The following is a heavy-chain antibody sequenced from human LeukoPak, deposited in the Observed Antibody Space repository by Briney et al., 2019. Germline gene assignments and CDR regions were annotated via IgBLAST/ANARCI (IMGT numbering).Heavy chain of an antibody. CDR3: AKGGDAYKFGNY. J-gene: IGHJ1*01. Sequence: PSETLSLTCIVSGDTIDTRHFYWTWIRQPPGKGLEWIGSIYYNLSTSYNPSLLSRGTISVDTSKNQFSLRLTSVTAADTAMYYCAKGGDAYKFGNYWGPGTMVTVSS. CDR2: IYYNLST. V-gene: IGHV4-39*07. D-gene: IGHD5-24*01. CDR1: GDTIDTRHFY.